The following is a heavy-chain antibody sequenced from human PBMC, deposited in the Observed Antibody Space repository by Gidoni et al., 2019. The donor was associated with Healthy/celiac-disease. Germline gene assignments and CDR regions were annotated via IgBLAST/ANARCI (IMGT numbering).Heavy chain of an antibody. J-gene: IGHJ4*02. V-gene: IGHV3-48*02. CDR3: ARNLEMATIQQYYFDY. D-gene: IGHD5-12*01. CDR2: ISSSSSTI. Sequence: EVQLVESGGGLVQPEGSLRLSCAASGFTFSSYSMNWVRQAPGKGLEWVSYISSSSSTIYYADSVKGRFTISRDNAKNSLYLQMNSLRDEDTAVYYCARNLEMATIQQYYFDYWGQGTLVTVSS. CDR1: GFTFSSYS.